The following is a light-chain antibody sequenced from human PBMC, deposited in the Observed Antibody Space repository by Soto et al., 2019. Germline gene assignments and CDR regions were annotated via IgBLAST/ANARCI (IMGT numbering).Light chain of an antibody. CDR3: QQRSNWLLT. Sequence: EIVLTQSPATLSLSPGERATLSCRASQSVSSYLAWYQHKPGQAPRLLIYDASNRATGIPARFSGSRSETDFTLTISSLEPEDFAVYYCQQRSNWLLTFGGGTKVEIK. J-gene: IGKJ4*01. CDR2: DAS. CDR1: QSVSSY. V-gene: IGKV3-11*01.